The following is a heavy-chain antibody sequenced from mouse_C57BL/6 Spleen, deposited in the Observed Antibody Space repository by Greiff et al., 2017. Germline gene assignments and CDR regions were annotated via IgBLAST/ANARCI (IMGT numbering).Heavy chain of an antibody. CDR2: IRPNSSST. V-gene: IGHV1-64*01. CDR3: AREAFYDI. J-gene: IGHJ2*01. D-gene: IGHD2-3*01. CDR1: GYTFTSYG. Sequence: VQLLQPGAELVKPGASVKFSCKASGYTFTSYGMHWVQQRPGQGLEWIGMIRPNSSSTNYNETFKSRATLTVAKSTSTHYLQLSSLTSEDSAVYDCAREAFYDIWGQGTTLTVSS.